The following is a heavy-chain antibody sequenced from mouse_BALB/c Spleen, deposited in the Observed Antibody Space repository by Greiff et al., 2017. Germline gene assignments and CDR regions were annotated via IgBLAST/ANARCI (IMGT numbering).Heavy chain of an antibody. V-gene: IGHV1-4*02. CDR1: GYTFTSYT. Sequence: QVQLQQSAAELARPGASVKMSCKASGYTFTSYTMHWVKQRPGQGLEWIGYINPSSGYTEYNQKFKDKTTLTADKSSSTAYMQLSSLTSEDSAVYYCARSGSPFAYWGQGTLVTVSA. CDR2: INPSSGYT. D-gene: IGHD3-2*02. J-gene: IGHJ3*01. CDR3: ARSGSPFAY.